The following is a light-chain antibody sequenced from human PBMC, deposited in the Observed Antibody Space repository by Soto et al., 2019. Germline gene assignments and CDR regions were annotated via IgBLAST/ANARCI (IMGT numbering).Light chain of an antibody. CDR2: AAS. V-gene: IGKV1-39*01. CDR3: HQSYSIPIT. CDR1: QSIAAY. J-gene: IGKJ5*01. Sequence: DIQMTQSPSSLSASVGDRVPITCRPSQSIAAYLNWYQQKPGKAPKFLIHAASSLQSGVPSRFSGSGSWAGLTLTVSSLQPEDFAIYFCHQSYSIPITVGQGTRREIK.